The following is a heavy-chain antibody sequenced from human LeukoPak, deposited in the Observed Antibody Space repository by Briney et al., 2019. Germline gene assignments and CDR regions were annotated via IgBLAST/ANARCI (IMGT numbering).Heavy chain of an antibody. CDR3: ARTTVTKGYYYYYMDV. Sequence: SVKVSCKASGGTFSSYAISWVRQAPGQGLEWMGGIIPIFGTANYAQKFQGRVTITTDESTSTAYMELSSLRSEDTAVYYCARTTVTKGYYYYYMDVWGKGTTVTVSS. V-gene: IGHV1-69*05. CDR1: GGTFSSYA. D-gene: IGHD4-17*01. CDR2: IIPIFGTA. J-gene: IGHJ6*03.